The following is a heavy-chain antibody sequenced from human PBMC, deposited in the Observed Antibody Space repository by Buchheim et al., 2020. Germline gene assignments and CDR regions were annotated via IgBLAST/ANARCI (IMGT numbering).Heavy chain of an antibody. D-gene: IGHD4/OR15-4a*01. J-gene: IGHJ6*02. Sequence: QVQLQESGPGLVKSSGTLSLTCAVSGGSIISNNWWSWVRQPPGKGLEWIGEVYHSGSTNCNPSLKRRVNIAVDKSKNQFLLNLTSVTAADTAVYYCARPGVPDHYYGMDVWGQGTT. CDR3: ARPGVPDHYYGMDV. V-gene: IGHV4-4*02. CDR2: VYHSGST. CDR1: GGSIISNNW.